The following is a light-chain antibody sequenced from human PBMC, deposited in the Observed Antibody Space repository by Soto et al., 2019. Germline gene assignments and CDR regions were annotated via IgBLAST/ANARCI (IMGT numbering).Light chain of an antibody. Sequence: DIQMTQSPSTLSSSVGDRVTITCRASQSISTWLAWYQQKPGEAPNLLIYKASTLESGVPSRFSGSGSGTEFTLTISSLQPDDFATYYCQQYNSYSWTFCQGTKVDIK. CDR2: KAS. CDR3: QQYNSYSWT. V-gene: IGKV1-5*03. J-gene: IGKJ1*01. CDR1: QSISTW.